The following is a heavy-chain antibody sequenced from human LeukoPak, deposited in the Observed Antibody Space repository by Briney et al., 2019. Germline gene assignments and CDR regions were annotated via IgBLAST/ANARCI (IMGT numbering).Heavy chain of an antibody. CDR1: GFTFTDFY. Sequence: GGSLRLSCAASGFTFTDFYMSWIRQAPGKGLEWVSYISSSGTTICYADSVMGRFTISRDNAKNSLYLQMNSLRAEDTAVYYCARALTGFIPGNWGQGTLVTVSS. D-gene: IGHD3-10*01. V-gene: IGHV3-11*01. CDR2: ISSSGTTI. CDR3: ARALTGFIPGN. J-gene: IGHJ4*02.